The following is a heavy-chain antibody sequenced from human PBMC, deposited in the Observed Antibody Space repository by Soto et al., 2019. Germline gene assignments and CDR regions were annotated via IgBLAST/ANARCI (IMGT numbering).Heavy chain of an antibody. CDR2: IKQDGSEK. CDR1: GFTFSSYW. J-gene: IGHJ5*02. CDR3: ARVPIAAAINWFDP. V-gene: IGHV3-7*05. Sequence: GGSLRLSCAASGFTFSSYWMSWVRQAPGKGLEWVANIKQDGSEKYYVDSVKGRLTISRDNAKNSLYLQMNSLRAEDTAVYYCARVPIAAAINWFDPWGQGTLVTVSS. D-gene: IGHD6-13*01.